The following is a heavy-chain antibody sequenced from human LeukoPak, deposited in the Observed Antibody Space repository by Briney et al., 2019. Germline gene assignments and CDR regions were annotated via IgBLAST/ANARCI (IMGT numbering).Heavy chain of an antibody. V-gene: IGHV3-30*02. Sequence: GGSLRLSCAASGFTFSDYAMHWVRQAPGKGLEWVAFIRYDGSNKYYADSVKGRFTISRDNSKNTLYLQMNSLRAEDTAVYYCAKDRSDIVVVPAAPHIWGQGTMVTVSS. CDR2: IRYDGSNK. CDR1: GFTFSDYA. D-gene: IGHD2-2*01. CDR3: AKDRSDIVVVPAAPHI. J-gene: IGHJ3*02.